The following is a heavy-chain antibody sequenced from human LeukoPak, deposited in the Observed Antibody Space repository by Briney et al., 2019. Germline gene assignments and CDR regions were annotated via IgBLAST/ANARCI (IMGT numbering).Heavy chain of an antibody. CDR3: ARGLLSMVRGVIPTDY. J-gene: IGHJ4*02. CDR2: INPNSGGT. V-gene: IGHV1-2*06. D-gene: IGHD3-10*01. CDR1: GYTFTGYY. Sequence: ASVKVSCKASGYTFTGYYMHWVRQAPGQGLEWMGRINPNSGGTNYAQKFQGGVTMTRDTSISTAYMALSRLRSDDTAVYYCARGLLSMVRGVIPTDYWGQGTLVTVSS.